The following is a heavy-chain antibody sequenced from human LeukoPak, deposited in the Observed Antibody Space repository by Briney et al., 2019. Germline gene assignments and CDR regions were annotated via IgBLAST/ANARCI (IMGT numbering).Heavy chain of an antibody. D-gene: IGHD6-19*01. Sequence: GGSLRLSCAASGFSFSDYAMNWVRQAPGKGLERVSGISDDATGTHYADSVKGRFTISRDNSKNTLYLQMNSLRAEDTAVYYCARDPSPPYSSGWYVGAFDIWGQGTMVTVSS. J-gene: IGHJ3*02. V-gene: IGHV3-23*01. CDR3: ARDPSPPYSSGWYVGAFDI. CDR2: ISDDATGT. CDR1: GFSFSDYA.